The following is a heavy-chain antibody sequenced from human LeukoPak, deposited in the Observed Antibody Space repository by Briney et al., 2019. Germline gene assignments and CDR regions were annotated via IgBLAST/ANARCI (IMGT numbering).Heavy chain of an antibody. V-gene: IGHV1-69*04. Sequence: ASVKVSCKASGGTFSNYAISWVRQAPGQGLEWMGRIIPDVAIANYAQKFQGRVTMTTDTSTSTAYMELRSLRSDDTAVYYCARESRRGVVNYWGQGTLVTVSS. J-gene: IGHJ4*02. CDR2: IIPDVAIA. D-gene: IGHD3-3*01. CDR3: ARESRRGVVNY. CDR1: GGTFSNYA.